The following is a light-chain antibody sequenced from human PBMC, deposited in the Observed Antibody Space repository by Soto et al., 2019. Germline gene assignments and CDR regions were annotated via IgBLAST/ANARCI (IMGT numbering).Light chain of an antibody. CDR1: QNIINY. CDR3: QQSYNAPIT. CDR2: VAS. V-gene: IGKV1-39*01. Sequence: DIQMTQSPSSLSASVGDRVTITCRASQNIINYLNRYQQKPGKAPQLLIYVASRLESGVPSRVSGSGSGTDFTLTISSLQPEDFATYYCQQSYNAPITFGQGTRLDI. J-gene: IGKJ5*01.